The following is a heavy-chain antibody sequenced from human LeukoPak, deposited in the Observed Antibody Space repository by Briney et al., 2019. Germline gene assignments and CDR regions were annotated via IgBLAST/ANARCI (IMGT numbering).Heavy chain of an antibody. CDR2: ISSSSSTI. Sequence: GGSLRLSCAASGFTFSSYSMNWVRQAPGKGLEWVSYISSSSSTIYYADSVKGRFTISRDNAKNSLYLQMNSLRAEDTAVYYCARGKLGYCSGGSCSLGFDYWGQGILVTVSS. CDR1: GFTFSSYS. V-gene: IGHV3-48*04. D-gene: IGHD2-15*01. CDR3: ARGKLGYCSGGSCSLGFDY. J-gene: IGHJ4*02.